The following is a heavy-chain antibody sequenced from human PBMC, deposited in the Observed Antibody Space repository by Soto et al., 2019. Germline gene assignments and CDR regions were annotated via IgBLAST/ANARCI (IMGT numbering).Heavy chain of an antibody. J-gene: IGHJ6*03. CDR1: GFTFSSYW. D-gene: IGHD2-2*02. CDR3: ARDKNCSSTSCYIDYYYYMDV. Sequence: GGSLRLSCAASGFTFSSYWMSWVRQAPGKGLEWVANIKQDGSEKYYVDSVKGRFTISRDNAKNSLYLQMNSLRAEDTAVYYCARDKNCSSTSCYIDYYYYMDVWGKGTTVTVSS. CDR2: IKQDGSEK. V-gene: IGHV3-7*01.